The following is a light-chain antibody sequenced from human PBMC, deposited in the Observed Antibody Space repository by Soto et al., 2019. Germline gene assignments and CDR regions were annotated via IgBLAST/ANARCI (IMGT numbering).Light chain of an antibody. CDR3: QQRSIWPLT. Sequence: EIVLTQSPATLSLSPGESATLSCRASQSISNYLAWYQHKPGQPPRLLIYEASTRATGVPARFSGSGSGTDLTLTISSLEPEDSAVYYYQQRSIWPLTFGGGTRLEIK. J-gene: IGKJ4*01. CDR2: EAS. V-gene: IGKV3-11*01. CDR1: QSISNY.